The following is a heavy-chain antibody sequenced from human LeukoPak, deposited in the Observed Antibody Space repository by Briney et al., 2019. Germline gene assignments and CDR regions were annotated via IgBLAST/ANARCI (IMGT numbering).Heavy chain of an antibody. V-gene: IGHV3-43*02. CDR2: ISGDGGST. Sequence: PGGSLRLSCAASGFTFDDYAMHWVRQAPGKGLEWVSLISGDGGSTYYADSVKGRFTISRDNSKNSLYLQMNSLRTEDTALYYCAKDRQYYSGGWISFDYWGQGTLVTVSS. J-gene: IGHJ4*02. CDR3: AKDRQYYSGGWISFDY. D-gene: IGHD6-19*01. CDR1: GFTFDDYA.